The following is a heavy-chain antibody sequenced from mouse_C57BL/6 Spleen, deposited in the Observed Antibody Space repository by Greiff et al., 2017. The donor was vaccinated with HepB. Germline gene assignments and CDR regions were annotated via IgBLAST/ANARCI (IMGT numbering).Heavy chain of an antibody. CDR3: ARDHYYGSSPWFAY. D-gene: IGHD1-1*01. V-gene: IGHV5-4*01. CDR2: ISDGGSYT. Sequence: EVQRVESGGGLVKPGGSLKLSCAASGFTFSSYAMSWVRQTPEKRLEWVATISDGGSYTYYPDNVKGRFTISRDNAKNNRYLQMSHLKSEDTAMYYCARDHYYGSSPWFAYWGQGTLVTVSA. CDR1: GFTFSSYA. J-gene: IGHJ3*01.